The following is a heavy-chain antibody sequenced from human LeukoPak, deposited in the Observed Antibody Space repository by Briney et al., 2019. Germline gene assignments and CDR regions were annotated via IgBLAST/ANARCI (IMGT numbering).Heavy chain of an antibody. D-gene: IGHD5-24*01. CDR2: IRGSGGGT. V-gene: IGHV3-23*01. Sequence: GGSLRLSCAASGFTFSSYAMSWVRQAPGKGLEWVSAIRGSGGGTNYGDSVKGRFTISRDNSKNTLYLQMNSLRTEDTAVYYCARRSRDGWYFDYWGQGTLVTVSS. CDR1: GFTFSSYA. CDR3: ARRSRDGWYFDY. J-gene: IGHJ4*02.